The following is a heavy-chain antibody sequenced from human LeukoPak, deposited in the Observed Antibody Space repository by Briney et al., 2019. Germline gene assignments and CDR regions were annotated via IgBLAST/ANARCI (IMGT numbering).Heavy chain of an antibody. V-gene: IGHV4-31*03. CDR1: GGSISSGGYY. CDR2: IYYSGST. J-gene: IGHJ3*02. D-gene: IGHD5-24*01. CDR3: ARDVPRLERRPRGAFDI. Sequence: PSQTLSLTCTVSGGSISSGGYYRSWIRQHPGKGLEWIGYIYYSGSTYYNPSLKSRVTISVDTSKNQFSLKLSSVTAADTAVYYCARDVPRLERRPRGAFDIWGQGTMVTVSS.